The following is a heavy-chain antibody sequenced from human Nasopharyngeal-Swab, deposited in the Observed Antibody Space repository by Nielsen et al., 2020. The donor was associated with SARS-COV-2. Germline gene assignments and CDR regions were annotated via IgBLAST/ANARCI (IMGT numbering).Heavy chain of an antibody. D-gene: IGHD6-13*01. CDR2: INWNGGGT. CDR1: GFTFDDYG. Sequence: GESLKISCAASGFTFDDYGIRWVRQAPGKGLEWVSGINWNGGGTGYADSVKGRFTISRDNAKKSLYLQMNSLRAEDTALYHCARKGEYSSSGGAFDIWGQGTMVTVSS. J-gene: IGHJ3*02. CDR3: ARKGEYSSSGGAFDI. V-gene: IGHV3-20*01.